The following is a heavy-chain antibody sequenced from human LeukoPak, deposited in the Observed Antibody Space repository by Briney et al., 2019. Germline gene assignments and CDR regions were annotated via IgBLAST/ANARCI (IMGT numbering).Heavy chain of an antibody. J-gene: IGHJ4*02. D-gene: IGHD3-9*01. Sequence: SVKVSCKASGGTFSSYAISWVRQAPGQGLEWMGRIIPIFGTANYAQKFQGRVTITTDESTSTAYMELSSLRSEDTAVYYCASVFPCFDRSSTQYYFDYSGQGTLVTVSS. CDR3: ASVFPCFDRSSTQYYFDY. CDR2: IIPIFGTA. V-gene: IGHV1-69*05. CDR1: GGTFSSYA.